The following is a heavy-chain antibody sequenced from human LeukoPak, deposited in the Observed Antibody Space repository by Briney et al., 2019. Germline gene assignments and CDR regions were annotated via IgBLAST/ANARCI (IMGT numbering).Heavy chain of an antibody. D-gene: IGHD6-13*01. CDR2: ISGSGDIT. J-gene: IGHJ3*02. CDR1: GLTFSNAW. V-gene: IGHV3-23*01. CDR3: ARAYSSSWYKGGAFDI. Sequence: GGSLRLSCAASGLTFSNAWMSWVRQAPGKGLEWVSGISGSGDITYYADSVRGRFTLSRDNSKNTLYLQMNSLRAEDTAVYYCARAYSSSWYKGGAFDIWGQGTMVTVSS.